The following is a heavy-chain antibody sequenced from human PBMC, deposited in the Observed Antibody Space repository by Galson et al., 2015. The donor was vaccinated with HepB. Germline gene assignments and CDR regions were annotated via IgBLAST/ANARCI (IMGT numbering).Heavy chain of an antibody. Sequence: SVKVSCKASGYTFTSYDINWVRQATGQGLEWMGWMNPKSGNTGYAQKFQGRVTMTRNTSISTAYMEVSSLRSEDTAVYYCARGPTGTDYYYMDVWGKGTTVTVSS. CDR3: ARGPTGTDYYYMDV. D-gene: IGHD1-7*01. CDR1: GYTFTSYD. V-gene: IGHV1-8*01. CDR2: MNPKSGNT. J-gene: IGHJ6*03.